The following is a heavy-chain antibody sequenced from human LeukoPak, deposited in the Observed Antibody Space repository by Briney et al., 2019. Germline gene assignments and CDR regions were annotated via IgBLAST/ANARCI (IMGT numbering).Heavy chain of an antibody. V-gene: IGHV3-23*01. CDR3: AKEEVPNDY. D-gene: IGHD2-2*01. Sequence: GGSLRLSCAVSGFSLSRDAMCWVRQAPGKGLEWVSGISLNGDTTYYADSVQGRFTISRDTSKNTLFLQMDTLRVGDTAVYYCAKEEVPNDYWGQGTLVTVSS. CDR2: ISLNGDTT. J-gene: IGHJ4*02. CDR1: GFSLSRDA.